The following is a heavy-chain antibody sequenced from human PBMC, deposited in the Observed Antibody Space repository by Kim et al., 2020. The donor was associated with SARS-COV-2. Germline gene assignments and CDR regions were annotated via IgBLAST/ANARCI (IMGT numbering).Heavy chain of an antibody. CDR2: IYYSGST. CDR3: ASLLGGYYYDSSGQAIFGFDY. Sequence: SETLSLTCTVSGGSISSSSYYWGWIRQPPGKGLEWIGSIYYSGSTYYNPSLKSRVTISVDTSKNQFSLKLSSVTAADTAVYYCASLLGGYYYDSSGQAIFGFDYWGQGTLVTVSS. J-gene: IGHJ4*02. D-gene: IGHD3-22*01. V-gene: IGHV4-39*01. CDR1: GGSISSSSYY.